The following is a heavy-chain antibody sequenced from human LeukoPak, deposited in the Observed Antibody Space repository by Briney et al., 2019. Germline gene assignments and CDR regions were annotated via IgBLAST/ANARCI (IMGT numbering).Heavy chain of an antibody. CDR1: GGSISSYF. D-gene: IGHD7-27*01. CDR2: IHTSGST. J-gene: IGHJ4*02. Sequence: PSETLSLTCTFSGGSISSYFWSRIWQSAGKGLEWIGRIHTSGSTNYNASLKSRVTMSVDTSKNQFSLKLSSVTAADTAVYYCASRKLGNDYWGQGTLVTVSS. V-gene: IGHV4-4*07. CDR3: ASRKLGNDY.